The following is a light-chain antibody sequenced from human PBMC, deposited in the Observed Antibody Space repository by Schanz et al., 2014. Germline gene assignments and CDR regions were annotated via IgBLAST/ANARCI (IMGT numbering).Light chain of an antibody. V-gene: IGKV3-15*01. CDR2: GAS. CDR3: QQYDAWPRT. CDR1: QSLTGN. Sequence: EIVLTQSPATLSLSPGERATLSCGASQSLTGNYLAWYQQRPGQAPRLVIYGASSRATGLPARFSGGGSGTQFTLTITSLQSEDFAVYYCQQYDAWPRTFGQGTKVEIK. J-gene: IGKJ2*01.